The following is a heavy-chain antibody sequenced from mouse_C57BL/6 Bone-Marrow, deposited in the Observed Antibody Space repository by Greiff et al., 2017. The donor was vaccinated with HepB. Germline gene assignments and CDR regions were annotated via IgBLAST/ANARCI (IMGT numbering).Heavy chain of an antibody. CDR3: ARGILRDWFAY. CDR2: ISDGGSYT. Sequence: EVKVVESGGGLVKPGGSLKLSCAASGFTFSSYAMSWVRQTPEKRLEWVATISDGGSYTYYPDNVKGRFTISRDNAKNNLYLQMSHLKSEDTAMYYCARGILRDWFAYWGQGTLVTVSA. J-gene: IGHJ3*01. V-gene: IGHV5-4*03. CDR1: GFTFSSYA. D-gene: IGHD1-1*01.